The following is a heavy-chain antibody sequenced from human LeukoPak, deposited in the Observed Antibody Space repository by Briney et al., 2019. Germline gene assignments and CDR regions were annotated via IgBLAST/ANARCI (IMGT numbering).Heavy chain of an antibody. CDR3: ARSADRSVGYSSGDAFDI. CDR2: IYYSGTT. D-gene: IGHD6-19*01. CDR1: GGSISSYY. Sequence: SETLSLTCTVSGGSISSYYWSWIRQPPGKGLEWIGYIYYSGTTNYNPPLKSRVTISVDTSKNQFSLKLSSVTAADTAVYYCARSADRSVGYSSGDAFDIWGQGTMVTVSS. J-gene: IGHJ3*02. V-gene: IGHV4-59*12.